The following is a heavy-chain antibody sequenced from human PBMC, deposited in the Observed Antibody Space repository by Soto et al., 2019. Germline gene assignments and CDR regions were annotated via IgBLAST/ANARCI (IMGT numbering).Heavy chain of an antibody. V-gene: IGHV4-39*01. D-gene: IGHD6-19*01. J-gene: IGHJ6*02. CDR1: GGSISSSSYY. CDR2: IYYSGST. Sequence: KPSETLSLTCTVSGGSISSSSYYWGWIRQPPGKGLEWIGSIYYSGSTYYNPSLKSRVTISVDTSKNQFSLKLSSVTAAETAVYYCARLSAVAVTGYYYYGMDVWGQGTTVTVSS. CDR3: ARLSAVAVTGYYYYGMDV.